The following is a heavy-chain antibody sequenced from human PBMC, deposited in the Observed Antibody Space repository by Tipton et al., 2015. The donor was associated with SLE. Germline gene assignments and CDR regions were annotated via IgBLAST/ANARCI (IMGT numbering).Heavy chain of an antibody. CDR3: ATRYDLVPD. J-gene: IGHJ4*02. CDR1: GFTFNIYA. D-gene: IGHD5-12*01. Sequence: SLRLSCAASGFTFNIYAMHWVRQAPGKGLEWVSYISSSGGIIYYADSVKGRFTISRDNAKNSLYLQMNSLRAEDTAVYYCATRYDLVPDWGQGTLVTVSS. CDR2: ISSSGGII. V-gene: IGHV3-48*03.